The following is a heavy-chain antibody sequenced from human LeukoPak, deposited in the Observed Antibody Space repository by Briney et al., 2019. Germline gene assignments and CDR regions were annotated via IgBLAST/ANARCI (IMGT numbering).Heavy chain of an antibody. D-gene: IGHD3-22*01. V-gene: IGHV1-2*06. CDR1: GYTFTGYY. J-gene: IGHJ3*02. CDR2: INPNSGGT. Sequence: EASVKVSCKASGYTFTGYYMHWVRQAPGQGLEWMGRINPNSGGTNYAQKFQGRVTITADKSTSTAYMELSSLRSEDTAVYYCARGGTYYYDSSGYFPGAFDIWGQGTMVTVS. CDR3: ARGGTYYYDSSGYFPGAFDI.